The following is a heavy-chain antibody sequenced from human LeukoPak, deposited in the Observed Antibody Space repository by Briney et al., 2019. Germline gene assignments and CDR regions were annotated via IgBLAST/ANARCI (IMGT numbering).Heavy chain of an antibody. J-gene: IGHJ4*02. Sequence: ASVKVSCKTSGYTFTGYYMHWVRQAPGQGLEWMRWINPNSGGTKYAQKFQGRVTMTRDTSISTAYMELSRLISDDTAVYYCARVAGRGGSYYPYWGQGTLVTVSS. V-gene: IGHV1-2*02. CDR3: ARVAGRGGSYYPY. D-gene: IGHD1-26*01. CDR1: GYTFTGYY. CDR2: INPNSGGT.